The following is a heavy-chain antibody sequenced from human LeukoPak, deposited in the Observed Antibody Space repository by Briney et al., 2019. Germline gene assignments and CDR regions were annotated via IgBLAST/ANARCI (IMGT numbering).Heavy chain of an antibody. Sequence: GGSLRLSCAASGFTFGGYGMSWVRQAPGKGLEWVSGINWSGGSTGYADSVKGRFTISRDNSKNTLYLQMNSLRAEDTAVYYCARAPLYSSSWSPFDYWGQGTLVTVSS. CDR3: ARAPLYSSSWSPFDY. J-gene: IGHJ4*02. D-gene: IGHD6-13*01. CDR2: INWSGGST. V-gene: IGHV3-20*04. CDR1: GFTFGGYG.